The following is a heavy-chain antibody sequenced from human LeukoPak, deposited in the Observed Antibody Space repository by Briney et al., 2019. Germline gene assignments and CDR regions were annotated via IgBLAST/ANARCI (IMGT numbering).Heavy chain of an antibody. CDR3: ARSPPYRRVVVAACDY. J-gene: IGHJ4*02. Sequence: GGSLRLSCAASGFTFSSYAMHWVRQAPGKGLEWVAVISYGGSNKYYADSVKGRFTISRDNSKNTLYLQMNSLRAEDTAVYYCARSPPYRRVVVAACDYWGQGTLVTVSS. V-gene: IGHV3-30*04. CDR2: ISYGGSNK. CDR1: GFTFSSYA. D-gene: IGHD2-15*01.